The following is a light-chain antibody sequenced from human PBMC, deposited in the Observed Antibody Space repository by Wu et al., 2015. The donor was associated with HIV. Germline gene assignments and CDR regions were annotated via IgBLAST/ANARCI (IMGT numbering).Light chain of an antibody. V-gene: IGKV3-20*01. CDR3: QHFGSSPLT. CDR1: QSVSGY. CDR2: DGN. Sequence: EVVLTQSPETMSLSPGERATLSCRASQSVSGYLAWYQQKPGQAPRLLIFDGNNRPTGIPARFSGSGSGTDFTLTISRLEPEDFAVYYCQHFGSSPLTFGGGTKVEIK. J-gene: IGKJ4*01.